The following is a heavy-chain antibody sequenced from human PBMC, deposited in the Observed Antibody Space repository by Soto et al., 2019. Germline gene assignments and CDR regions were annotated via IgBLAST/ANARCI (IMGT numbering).Heavy chain of an antibody. CDR2: IYYSGST. J-gene: IGHJ6*03. Sequence: SETLSLTCTVSGGSISSYYWSWIRQPPGKGLEWIGYIYYSGSTNYNPSLKSRVTISVDTSKNQFSLKLSSVTAADTAVYYCATHNGYGFGELLGYYYYMDVWGKGTTVTVSS. D-gene: IGHD3-10*01. V-gene: IGHV4-59*08. CDR1: GGSISSYY. CDR3: ATHNGYGFGELLGYYYYMDV.